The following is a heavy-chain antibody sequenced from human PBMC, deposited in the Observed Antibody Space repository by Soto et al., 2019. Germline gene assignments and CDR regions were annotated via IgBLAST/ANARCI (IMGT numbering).Heavy chain of an antibody. CDR1: GFTFSLFT. Sequence: QVQLVESGGGVVQPGRSLRLSCAASGFTFSLFTTHWVRQAPGKGLEWVAVVSNDGINKYYADSVKGRCTISRDNSKNTLYLQMNSLRGEDTAVYYCAGGNMDVWGQGTTVRVSS. V-gene: IGHV3-30-3*01. CDR2: VSNDGINK. D-gene: IGHD1-1*01. CDR3: AGGNMDV. J-gene: IGHJ6*02.